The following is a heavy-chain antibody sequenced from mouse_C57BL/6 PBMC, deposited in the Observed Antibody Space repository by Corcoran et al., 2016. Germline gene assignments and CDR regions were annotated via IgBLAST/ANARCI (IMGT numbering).Heavy chain of an antibody. CDR3: VRDYGSCPAWFAY. Sequence: QVQLQQSGPELVKPGASVKISCKASGYSFTSYYIHWVKQRPGQGLEWIGWIYPGSGNTKYNTKFKGKATLTADTSSSTAYMQLSSLTSEDSSVYYCVRDYGSCPAWFAYWGQGSLVTVSA. J-gene: IGHJ3*01. D-gene: IGHD1-1*01. CDR1: GYSFTSYY. CDR2: IYPGSGNT. V-gene: IGHV1-66*01.